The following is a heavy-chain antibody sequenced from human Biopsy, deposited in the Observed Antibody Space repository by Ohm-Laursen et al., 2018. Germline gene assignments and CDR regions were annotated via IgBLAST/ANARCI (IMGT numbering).Heavy chain of an antibody. D-gene: IGHD4-17*01. V-gene: IGHV3-48*03. CDR3: ASDLNGDPSAFDY. J-gene: IGHJ4*02. CDR1: GFDFNLYE. CDR2: IYGGGSPV. Sequence: SLRLSCTASGFDFNLYEMTWVRQAPGKGMEWISYIYGGGSPVSYADSVKGRFTISRDNAQKSLFLQMNSLRAADTAIYYCASDLNGDPSAFDYWGQGTPVTVSS.